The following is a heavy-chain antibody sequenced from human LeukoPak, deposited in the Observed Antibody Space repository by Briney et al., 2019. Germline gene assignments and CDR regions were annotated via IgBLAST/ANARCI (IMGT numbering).Heavy chain of an antibody. D-gene: IGHD1-26*01. CDR2: ISSSSSTI. Sequence: GGSLRLSCAASGFTFSSYSMNWVRQAPGKGLEWVSYISSSSSTIYYADSVKGRFTISRDNAKNSPYLQMNSLRAEDTAVYYCARLGGEPDYWGQGTLVTVSS. CDR1: GFTFSSYS. V-gene: IGHV3-48*01. CDR3: ARLGGEPDY. J-gene: IGHJ4*02.